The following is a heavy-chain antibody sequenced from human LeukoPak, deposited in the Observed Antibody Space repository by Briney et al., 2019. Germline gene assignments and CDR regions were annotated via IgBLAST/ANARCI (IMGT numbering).Heavy chain of an antibody. CDR2: IYSGGST. V-gene: IGHV3-66*02. Sequence: GGSLRLSCAASGFTVSSNYMSWVRQAPGKGLEWVSVIYSGGSTYYADSVKGRFTISRDNSKNTLYLRMNSLRAEDTAVYYCARGLAGYYYGMDVWGQGTTVTVSS. D-gene: IGHD3-16*01. CDR1: GFTVSSNY. J-gene: IGHJ6*02. CDR3: ARGLAGYYYGMDV.